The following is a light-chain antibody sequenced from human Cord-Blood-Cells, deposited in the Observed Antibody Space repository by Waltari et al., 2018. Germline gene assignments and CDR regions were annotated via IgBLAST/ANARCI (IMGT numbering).Light chain of an antibody. Sequence: QSALTQPPSASGSPGQPVTISCTGTSSDVGAYTYVSWYQQHPGKAPKLMIYEVSKRPSGVPDRFSGSKSGNTASLTVSGLQAEDEADYYCSSYAGSNNLVFGGGTKLTVL. J-gene: IGLJ3*02. V-gene: IGLV2-8*01. CDR2: EVS. CDR3: SSYAGSNNLV. CDR1: SSDVGAYTY.